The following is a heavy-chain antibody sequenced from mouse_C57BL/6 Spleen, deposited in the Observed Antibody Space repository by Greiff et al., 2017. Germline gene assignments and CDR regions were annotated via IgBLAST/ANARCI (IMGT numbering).Heavy chain of an antibody. CDR3: AREKYGSSPYAMDY. V-gene: IGHV1-55*01. D-gene: IGHD1-1*01. J-gene: IGHJ4*01. Sequence: QVRLQQPGAELVKPGASVKMSCKASGYTFTSYWITWVKQRPGQGLEWIGDIYPGSGSTNYNEKFKSKATLTVDTSSSTAYMQLSSLTSEDSAVYYCAREKYGSSPYAMDYWGQGTSVTVSS. CDR2: IYPGSGST. CDR1: GYTFTSYW.